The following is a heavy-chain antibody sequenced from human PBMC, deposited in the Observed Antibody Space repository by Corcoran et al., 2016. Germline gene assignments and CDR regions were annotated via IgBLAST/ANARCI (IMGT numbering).Heavy chain of an antibody. CDR2: INHSGST. D-gene: IGHD1-26*01. V-gene: IGHV4-34*01. CDR1: GGYFSGYY. J-gene: IGHJ3*02. CDR3: ARVGPYSWRQPLGRYAFDI. Sequence: QVQLQQWGAGLLKPSETLTLTCAVYGGYFSGYYWSWIRQPPGKGLEWIGEINHSGSTNYNPSLKSRVTISVDTSKKQFSLKLRAVTAADTAGYFCARVGPYSWRQPLGRYAFDIWGQVTMVTVSS.